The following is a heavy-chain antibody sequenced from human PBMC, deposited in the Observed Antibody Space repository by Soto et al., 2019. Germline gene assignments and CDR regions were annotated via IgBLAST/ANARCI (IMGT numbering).Heavy chain of an antibody. Sequence: LRLSCVGSGFTFSTYSIHWVRQAPGKGLEWVSSISSRSDIYYADSVKGRFTISRDNAKNSVSLQMNSLRAEDTAVYYCAREYTAWPLAYGLDVWGQGTTVTVSS. J-gene: IGHJ6*02. CDR2: ISSRSDI. D-gene: IGHD2-2*02. CDR3: AREYTAWPLAYGLDV. CDR1: GFTFSTYS. V-gene: IGHV3-21*01.